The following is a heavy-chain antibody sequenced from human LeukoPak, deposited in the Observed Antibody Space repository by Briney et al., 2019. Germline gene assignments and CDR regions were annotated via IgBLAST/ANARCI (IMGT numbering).Heavy chain of an antibody. CDR1: GYNFTCYW. Sequence: GESLKISCKGSGYNFTCYWIGWVRQMPGKGLEWMGIIYPGDSDTRYSPSFQGQVTISADKSISTAYLQWSSLKAPDTAMYYCASPGQQWLVLPDYWGQGTLVTVSS. J-gene: IGHJ4*02. CDR2: IYPGDSDT. V-gene: IGHV5-51*01. CDR3: ASPGQQWLVLPDY. D-gene: IGHD6-19*01.